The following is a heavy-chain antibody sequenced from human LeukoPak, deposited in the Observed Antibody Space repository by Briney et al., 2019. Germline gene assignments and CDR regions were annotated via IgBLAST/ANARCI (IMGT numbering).Heavy chain of an antibody. D-gene: IGHD5-24*01. CDR3: AKASRGDGYVFDY. CDR2: ISGSGGST. V-gene: IGHV3-23*01. CDR1: GFTFSSYG. J-gene: IGHJ4*02. Sequence: GGSLRLSCAASGFTFSSYGMSWVRQAPGKGLEWVSAISGSGGSTYYADSVKGRFTISRDNSKNTLYLQMNSLRAEDTAVYYCAKASRGDGYVFDYWGQGTLVTVSS.